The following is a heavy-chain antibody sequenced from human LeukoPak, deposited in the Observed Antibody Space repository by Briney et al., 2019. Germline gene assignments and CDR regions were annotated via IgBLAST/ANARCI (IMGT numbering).Heavy chain of an antibody. CDR2: TRYDGSNK. CDR1: GFTFSSYG. J-gene: IGHJ4*02. D-gene: IGHD5-24*01. Sequence: GGSLRLSCAASGFTFSSYGMHWVRQAPGKGLEWVAFTRYDGSNKYYADSVKGRFTISRDNSKNTLYLQMNSLRAEDTAVYYCAKDSATITEGGYWGQGTLVTVSS. CDR3: AKDSATITEGGY. V-gene: IGHV3-30*02.